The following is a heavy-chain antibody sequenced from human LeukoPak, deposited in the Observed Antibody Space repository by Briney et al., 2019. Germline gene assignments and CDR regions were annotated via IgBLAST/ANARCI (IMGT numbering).Heavy chain of an antibody. D-gene: IGHD3-10*01. CDR2: IYYSGST. V-gene: IGHV4-59*06. CDR3: ARVRPHYYYYGMDV. Sequence: SETLSLTCTVSGGSISSYYWSWIRQHPGKGLEWIGYIYYSGSTYYNPSLKSRVTISVDTSKNQFSLKLSSVTAADTAVYYCARVRPHYYYYGMDVWGQGTTVTVSS. J-gene: IGHJ6*02. CDR1: GGSISSYY.